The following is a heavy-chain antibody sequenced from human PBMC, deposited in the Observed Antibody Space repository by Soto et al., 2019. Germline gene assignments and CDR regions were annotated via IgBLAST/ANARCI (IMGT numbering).Heavy chain of an antibody. V-gene: IGHV4-34*01. CDR2: INHSGST. J-gene: IGHJ4*02. D-gene: IGHD3-22*01. CDR3: ARDYYDSSGRPTIDY. CDR1: GGSFSGYY. Sequence: QVQLQQWGAGLLKPSETLSLTCAVYGGSFSGYYWSWIRQPPGKGLEWIGEINHSGSTNYNPSLKSRVTISVATSKNQFSLKLRSVTAADTAVYYCARDYYDSSGRPTIDYWGQGTLVTVSS.